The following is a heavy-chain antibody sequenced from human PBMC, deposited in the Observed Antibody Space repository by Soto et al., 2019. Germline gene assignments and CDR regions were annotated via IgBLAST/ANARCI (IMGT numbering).Heavy chain of an antibody. CDR2: INHSGST. J-gene: IGHJ4*02. CDR3: AIIPQNGNSGCYFYF. D-gene: IGHD6-19*01. CDR1: GGSFSGYY. Sequence: SETLSLTCAVYGGSFSGYYWSWIRQPPGKGLEWIGEINHSGSTNYNPSLKSRVTISVDTSKNQFSLKLSSVTAADTAVYYCAIIPQNGNSGCYFYFCGQGSLVTVSS. V-gene: IGHV4-34*01.